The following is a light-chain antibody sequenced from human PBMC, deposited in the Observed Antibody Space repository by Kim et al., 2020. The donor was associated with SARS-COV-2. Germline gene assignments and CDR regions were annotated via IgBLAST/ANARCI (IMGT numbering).Light chain of an antibody. CDR1: SPNIGSNA. CDR2: SND. V-gene: IGLV1-44*01. CDR3: AAWDDSLYGRR. J-gene: IGLJ3*02. Sequence: QSVLTQPPSASGTTGQRVTISCSGSSPNIGSNAVSWYQQLPGTAPKLVVYSNDQRPSGVPDRFSGSRSGTSASLAISGLQSEDEADYYCAAWDDSLYGRRFGGGTKVTVL.